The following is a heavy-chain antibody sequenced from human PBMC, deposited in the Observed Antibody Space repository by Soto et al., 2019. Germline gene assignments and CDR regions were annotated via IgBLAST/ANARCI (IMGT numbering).Heavy chain of an antibody. J-gene: IGHJ4*02. CDR2: IYYSGST. CDR3: ARLCGGDCYSNFDY. CDR1: GGSISSSSYY. Sequence: SETLSLTCTVSGGSISSSSYYWGWIRQPPGKGLEWIGSIYYSGSTYYNPSLKSRVTISVDTSKNQFSLKLSSVTAADTAVYYCARLCGGDCYSNFDYWGQGALVTVSS. D-gene: IGHD2-21*02. V-gene: IGHV4-39*01.